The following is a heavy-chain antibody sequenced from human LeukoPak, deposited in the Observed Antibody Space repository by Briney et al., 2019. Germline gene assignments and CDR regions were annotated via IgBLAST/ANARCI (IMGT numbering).Heavy chain of an antibody. CDR1: GYTFTSYG. CDR3: ARDGMPVGQWLVPWWGDNNWFDP. V-gene: IGHV1-18*01. Sequence: GASVKVSCKASGYTFTSYGISWVRQAPGQGLEWMGWISAYNGNTNYAQKLQGRVTMTTDTSTSTAYMELRSLRSDDTAVYYCARDGMPVGQWLVPWWGDNNWFDPWGQGTLVTVSS. J-gene: IGHJ5*02. CDR2: ISAYNGNT. D-gene: IGHD6-19*01.